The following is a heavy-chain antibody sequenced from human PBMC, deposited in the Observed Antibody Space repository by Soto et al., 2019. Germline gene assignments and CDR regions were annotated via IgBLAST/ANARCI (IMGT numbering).Heavy chain of an antibody. CDR3: AFSPPDYDFCSRMAQYYFDL. V-gene: IGHV3-23*01. Sequence: GGSLRLSCAASGFTFSSYAMSWVRQAPGKGLECVSAISGSGGSTYYADSVKGRFTISRDNSKNTLYLQMNSLRAEDTAVYYCAFSPPDYDFCSRMAQYYFDLWGQGTQVTVSS. J-gene: IGHJ4*02. D-gene: IGHD3-3*01. CDR2: ISGSGGST. CDR1: GFTFSSYA.